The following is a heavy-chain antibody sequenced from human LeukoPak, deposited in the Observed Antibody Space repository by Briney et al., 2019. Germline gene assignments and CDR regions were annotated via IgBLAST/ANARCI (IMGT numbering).Heavy chain of an antibody. CDR3: ARLHRGEEAFDI. CDR2: IYYSGST. J-gene: IGHJ3*02. Sequence: PSETLSLTCTVSGGSISSSSYYWGWIRQPPGKGLEWIGSIYYSGSTYYNPSLKSRVTISVDTSKNQFSLKLSSVTAADPAVYYCARLHRGEEAFDISGQGTMVTVSS. CDR1: GGSISSSSYY. V-gene: IGHV4-39*01.